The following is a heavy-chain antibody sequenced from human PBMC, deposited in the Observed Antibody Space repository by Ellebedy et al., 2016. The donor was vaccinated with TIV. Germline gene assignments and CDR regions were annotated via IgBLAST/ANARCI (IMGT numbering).Heavy chain of an antibody. J-gene: IGHJ4*02. D-gene: IGHD3-16*02. V-gene: IGHV1-69*13. CDR1: GGTFSRYA. Sequence: AASVKVSCKASGGTFSRYAISWVRQAPGQGLEWMGGIIPILGTASYAQKFQVRVTITADESTSTAYMELSSLRSEDTAVYYCARDVIHYFDYWGRGTLVTVSS. CDR3: ARDVIHYFDY. CDR2: IIPILGTA.